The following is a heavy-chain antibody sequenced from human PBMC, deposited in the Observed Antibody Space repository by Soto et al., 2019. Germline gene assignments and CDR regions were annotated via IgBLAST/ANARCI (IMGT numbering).Heavy chain of an antibody. CDR1: GGSITGGSISSTTYY. D-gene: IGHD3-10*01. V-gene: IGHV4-39*01. J-gene: IGHJ5*02. Sequence: PSETLSLTCTVSGGSITGGSISSTTYYWGWMRQPPGKGLEWIASFFIGGNTYYNPSLKSRVTTSVDTSKNQFSLKLSSVTAADTAVYYCAVNYYGSGSYYNKANWFDPWGQGTLVTVSS. CDR2: FFIGGNT. CDR3: AVNYYGSGSYYNKANWFDP.